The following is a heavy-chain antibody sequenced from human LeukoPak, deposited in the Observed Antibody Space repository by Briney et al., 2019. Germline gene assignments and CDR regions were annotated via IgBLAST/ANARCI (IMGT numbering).Heavy chain of an antibody. CDR2: IYYSGST. CDR3: ARLQATVTIHAYFDY. J-gene: IGHJ4*01. CDR1: GGSVRSYY. V-gene: IGHV4-59*02. Sequence: SETLSLTCTVSGGSVRSYYWSWIRQPPGKGLEWIGYIYYSGSTNYNPSLESRVAISVDTSKNQFSLKLDSVTAADTAVYYCARLQATVTIHAYFDYWGQGALVTVSS. D-gene: IGHD4-17*01.